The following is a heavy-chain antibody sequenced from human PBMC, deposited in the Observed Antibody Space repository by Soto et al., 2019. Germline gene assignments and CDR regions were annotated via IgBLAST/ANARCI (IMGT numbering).Heavy chain of an antibody. CDR3: ARSQNWLGIAALSPFDY. J-gene: IGHJ4*02. Sequence: PSETLSLTCTVSGGSISSGGYYWSWIRQHPGKGLEWIGYIYYSGSTYYNPSLKSRVTISVDTSKNQFSLKLSSVTAADTAVYYCARSQNWLGIAALSPFDYWGQGAQVTVSS. V-gene: IGHV4-31*03. D-gene: IGHD6-13*01. CDR2: IYYSGST. CDR1: GGSISSGGYY.